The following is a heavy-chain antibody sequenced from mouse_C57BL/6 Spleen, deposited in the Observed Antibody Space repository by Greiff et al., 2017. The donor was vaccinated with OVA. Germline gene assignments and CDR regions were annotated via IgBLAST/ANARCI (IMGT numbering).Heavy chain of an antibody. CDR3: AKQGSDYDENYYAMDY. CDR1: GFSLTSYG. D-gene: IGHD2-4*01. J-gene: IGHJ4*01. CDR2: IWGGGST. Sequence: QVQLQQSGPGLVAPSQSLSITCTVSGFSLTSYGVDWVRQPPGKGLEWLGVIWGGGSTNYNSAPMSRLSIRKDNSKSQVCLKMNSLQTDDTAMYYVAKQGSDYDENYYAMDYWGQGTSVTVSS. V-gene: IGHV2-9*01.